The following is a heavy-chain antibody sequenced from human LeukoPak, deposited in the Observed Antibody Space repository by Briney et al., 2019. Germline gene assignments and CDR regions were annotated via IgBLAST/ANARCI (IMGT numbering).Heavy chain of an antibody. Sequence: GGSLRLSCAASGFTFSSYWMSWVRQAPGKGLEWVANIKQDGSEKYYVDSVKGRFTISRDNSKNTLYLQMNSLRAEDTAVYYCAKGDGDDDDYWGQGTLVTVSS. V-gene: IGHV3-7*03. CDR3: AKGDGDDDDY. CDR2: IKQDGSEK. CDR1: GFTFSSYW. D-gene: IGHD2-21*02. J-gene: IGHJ4*02.